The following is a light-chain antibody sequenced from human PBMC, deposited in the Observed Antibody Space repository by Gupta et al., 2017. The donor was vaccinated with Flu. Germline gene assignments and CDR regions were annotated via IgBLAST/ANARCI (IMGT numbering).Light chain of an antibody. CDR2: GAS. J-gene: IGKJ3*01. CDR1: QSVSSSY. CDR3: QQYGSSLFT. V-gene: IGKV3-20*01. Sequence: ERATLSCRASQSVSSSYLAWYQQKPGQAPRLLIYGASSRATGIPDRFSGSGSGTDFTLTISRLEPEDFAVYYCQQYGSSLFTFGPGTKVDIK.